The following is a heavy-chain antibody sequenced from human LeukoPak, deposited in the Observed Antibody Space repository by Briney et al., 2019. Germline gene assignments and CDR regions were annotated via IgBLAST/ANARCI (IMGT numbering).Heavy chain of an antibody. CDR2: IYPGESDT. CDR3: AIRVGRTGTTDFDY. Sequence: KPGESLKISCKGSGYSFTRYWIGWVRQMPGKGLEWMGIIYPGESDTRYSPSFQGQVTISADKSISTAYLQWSSLKASDTAMYYCAIRVGRTGTTDFDYRGQGTLVTVSS. V-gene: IGHV5-51*03. D-gene: IGHD1-1*01. CDR1: GYSFTRYW. J-gene: IGHJ4*02.